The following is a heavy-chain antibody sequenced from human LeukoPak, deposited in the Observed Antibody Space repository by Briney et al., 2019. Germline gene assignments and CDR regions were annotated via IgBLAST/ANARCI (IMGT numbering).Heavy chain of an antibody. J-gene: IGHJ4*02. CDR2: SRNKANSYTT. D-gene: IGHD3-3*01. Sequence: GGSLRLSCAASGFIFSDHYMDWVRQAPGKGLDWVGRSRNKANSYTTEYAASVKGRFTISRDDSKNSLYLQMNSLRAEDTAVYFCARDKTYSDFWLWGQGTLVTVSS. CDR3: ARDKTYSDFWL. V-gene: IGHV3-72*01. CDR1: GFIFSDHY.